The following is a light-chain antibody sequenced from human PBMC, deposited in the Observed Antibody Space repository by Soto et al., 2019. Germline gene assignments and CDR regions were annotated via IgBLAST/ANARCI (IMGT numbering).Light chain of an antibody. CDR1: QSVSSN. CDR2: GAS. Sequence: EIVMTQSPATLSVSSGERATLSCRASQSVSSNFAWYQQKPGQAPRLLIYGASTRATGIPARFSGSGSGTEFTLTISSLQSEDFAVYYCQQYKNWPLTFGGGTKVEIK. CDR3: QQYKNWPLT. J-gene: IGKJ4*01. V-gene: IGKV3-15*01.